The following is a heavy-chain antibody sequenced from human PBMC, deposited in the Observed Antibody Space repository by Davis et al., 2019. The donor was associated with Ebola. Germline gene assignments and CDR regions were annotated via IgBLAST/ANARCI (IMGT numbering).Heavy chain of an antibody. J-gene: IGHJ5*02. Sequence: ASVKVSCKASGYTFSSYFIHWVRQAPGQGLEWMGIINPSDASTSYAQKFQGRVTMTRETSTSTAYMELSSLTSEDTAVYYCARCSSSWYSRHGNWFDPWGQGTLVTVSS. D-gene: IGHD6-13*01. CDR3: ARCSSSWYSRHGNWFDP. CDR1: GYTFSSYF. CDR2: INPSDAST. V-gene: IGHV1-46*01.